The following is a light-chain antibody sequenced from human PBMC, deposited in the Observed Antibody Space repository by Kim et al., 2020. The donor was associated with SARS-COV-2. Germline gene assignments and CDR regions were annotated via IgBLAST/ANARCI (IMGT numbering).Light chain of an antibody. CDR1: QDIRND. CDR2: GAS. CDR3: LQHSTYPIT. V-gene: IGKV1-17*01. Sequence: AAVGDRVTITCRASQDIRNDLGWYQQNPGRAPKRLIYGASSLQSGVPSRFSGSGSGTEFTLTISSVQPEDFSTYFCLQHSTYPITFGQGTRLEIK. J-gene: IGKJ5*01.